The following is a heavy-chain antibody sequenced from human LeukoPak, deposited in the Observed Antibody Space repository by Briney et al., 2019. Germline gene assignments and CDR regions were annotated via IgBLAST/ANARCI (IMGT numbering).Heavy chain of an antibody. J-gene: IGHJ5*01. Sequence: SETLSLTCTVSGGSISSYYWSWIRQPAGKGLEWIGRIYTSGSTNYNPSLKSRVTMSVDTSKNQFSLQLRSVTAVDTAVYYCVKKVAGVAWFDSWGQGALVTVSS. V-gene: IGHV4-4*07. CDR1: GGSISSYY. CDR3: VKKVAGVAWFDS. D-gene: IGHD7-27*01. CDR2: IYTSGST.